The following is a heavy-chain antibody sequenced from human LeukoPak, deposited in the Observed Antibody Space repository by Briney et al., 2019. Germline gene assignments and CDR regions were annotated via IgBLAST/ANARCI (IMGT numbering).Heavy chain of an antibody. D-gene: IGHD6-13*01. Sequence: GGSLRLSCAASGFTFSSYSMNWVRQAPGKGLEWVSYISSSSSTIYYADSVKGRFTISRDNAKDSLYLQMNSLRAEDTAVYYCAQEGKAPGAFDIWGQGTMVTVSS. CDR2: ISSSSSTI. CDR1: GFTFSSYS. CDR3: AQEGKAPGAFDI. J-gene: IGHJ3*02. V-gene: IGHV3-48*01.